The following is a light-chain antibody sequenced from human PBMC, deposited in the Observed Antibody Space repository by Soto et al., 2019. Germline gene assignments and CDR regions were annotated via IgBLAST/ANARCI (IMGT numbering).Light chain of an antibody. CDR2: DAS. J-gene: IGKJ4*01. CDR3: QQRSNWPPSVT. CDR1: QSVSSY. Sequence: EIVLTQSPATLSLSPGERATLSCRASQSVSSYLAWYQQKPGQAPRLLIYDASNRATGIPARFSGSGSGTDFTLTISSREPEEFAVYYCQQRSNWPPSVTFGGGTKVEIK. V-gene: IGKV3-11*01.